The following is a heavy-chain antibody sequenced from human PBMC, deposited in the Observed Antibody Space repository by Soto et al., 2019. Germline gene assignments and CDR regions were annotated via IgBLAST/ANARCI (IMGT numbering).Heavy chain of an antibody. J-gene: IGHJ6*03. CDR2: IKSKTDGGTT. V-gene: IGHV3-15*01. D-gene: IGHD3-3*01. CDR3: TTHKNNYYDFWSGYPDNYYMDV. Sequence: GGSLRLSCAASGFTFSNAWMSWVRQAPGKGLEWVGRIKSKTDGGTTDYAAPVKGRFTISRDDSKNTLYLQMNSLKTEDTAVYYCTTHKNNYYDFWSGYPDNYYMDVWGKGTTVTVSS. CDR1: GFTFSNAW.